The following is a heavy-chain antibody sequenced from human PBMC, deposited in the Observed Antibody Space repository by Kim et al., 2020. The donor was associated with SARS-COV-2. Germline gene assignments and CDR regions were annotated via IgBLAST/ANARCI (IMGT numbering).Heavy chain of an antibody. CDR3: ARLPLWFGECYFDY. V-gene: IGHV5-51*01. J-gene: IGHJ4*02. Sequence: SPSCQGQVTISADKSVSTAYLQWSSLKASDTAMYYCARLPLWFGECYFDYWGQGTLVTVSS. D-gene: IGHD3-10*01.